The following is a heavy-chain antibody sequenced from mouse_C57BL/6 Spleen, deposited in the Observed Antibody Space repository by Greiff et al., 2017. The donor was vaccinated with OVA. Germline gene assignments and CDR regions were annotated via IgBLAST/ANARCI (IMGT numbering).Heavy chain of an antibody. Sequence: QVQLQQSGPELVKPGASVKISCKASGYAFSSSWMNWVKQRPGKGLEWIGRIYPGDGDTNYNGKFKGKATLTADKSSSTAYMQLSSLTSEDSAVYFWARRDYGSKAMDYWGQGTSVTVSS. J-gene: IGHJ4*01. D-gene: IGHD1-1*01. CDR2: IYPGDGDT. CDR1: GYAFSSSW. CDR3: ARRDYGSKAMDY. V-gene: IGHV1-82*01.